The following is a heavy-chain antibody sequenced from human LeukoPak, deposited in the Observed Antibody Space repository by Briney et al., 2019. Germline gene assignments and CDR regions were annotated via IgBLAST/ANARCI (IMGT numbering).Heavy chain of an antibody. Sequence: SETLSLTCTVSGGSISSYYWSWLRQPPGKGLEWIGYIYYSGSTNYNPSLKSRVTISVDTSKNQFSLKLSSVTAADTAVYYCARGEQQLVPDYWGQGTLVTVSS. D-gene: IGHD6-13*01. J-gene: IGHJ4*02. CDR1: GGSISSYY. V-gene: IGHV4-59*01. CDR2: IYYSGST. CDR3: ARGEQQLVPDY.